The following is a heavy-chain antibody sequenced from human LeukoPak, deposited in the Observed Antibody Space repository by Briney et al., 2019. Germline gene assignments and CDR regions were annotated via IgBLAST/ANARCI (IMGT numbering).Heavy chain of an antibody. D-gene: IGHD6-13*01. J-gene: IGHJ4*02. CDR1: GFTFSSYA. CDR2: ISGSGGST. V-gene: IGHV3-23*01. CDR3: AKCPRGIAAADHFDY. Sequence: GGSLRLSCAASGFTFSSYAMSWVRQAPGKGLGWVSAISGSGGSTYYADSVKGRFTISRDNSKNTLYLQMNSLRAEDTAVYYCAKCPRGIAAADHFDYWGQGTLVTVSS.